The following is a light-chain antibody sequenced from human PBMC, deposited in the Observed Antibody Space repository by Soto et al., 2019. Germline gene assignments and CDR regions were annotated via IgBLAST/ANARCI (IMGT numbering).Light chain of an antibody. CDR3: SSYTSTNTLI. Sequence: QSALTQPASVSGSPGQSITISCTGTSSDVGGYNYVSWFQQSPGKAPKVMIYEVTNRPSGVSIRFSGSKSGNTASLTISGLQAEDEADYYCSSYTSTNTLIFGGGTKLTVL. V-gene: IGLV2-14*01. CDR1: SSDVGGYNY. CDR2: EVT. J-gene: IGLJ2*01.